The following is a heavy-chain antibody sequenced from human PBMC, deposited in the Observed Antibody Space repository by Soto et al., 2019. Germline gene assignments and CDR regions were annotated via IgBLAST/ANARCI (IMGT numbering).Heavy chain of an antibody. D-gene: IGHD3-10*01. CDR2: IWYDGSIK. Sequence: GGSLRLSCAASGFTFSSYAMHWVRQAPGKGLEWVAVIWYDGSIKYYADSVKGRFTISRDNSKSTLYLQMSSLRAEDTAVYYCARGSSGSYRYYYYGLDVWGQGTTVTLSS. CDR1: GFTFSSYA. J-gene: IGHJ6*02. CDR3: ARGSSGSYRYYYYGLDV. V-gene: IGHV3-33*01.